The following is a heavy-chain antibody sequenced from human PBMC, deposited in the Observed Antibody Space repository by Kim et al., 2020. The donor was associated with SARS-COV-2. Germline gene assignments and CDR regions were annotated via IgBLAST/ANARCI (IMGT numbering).Heavy chain of an antibody. D-gene: IGHD3-22*01. V-gene: IGHV3-30*02. J-gene: IGHJ4*02. Sequence: VEGRFTISRDNSKNTLFLQMNSLRTEDAALYYCVKEAAFTTIVVDYYFDYWGQGTLVTVSS. CDR3: VKEAAFTTIVVDYYFDY.